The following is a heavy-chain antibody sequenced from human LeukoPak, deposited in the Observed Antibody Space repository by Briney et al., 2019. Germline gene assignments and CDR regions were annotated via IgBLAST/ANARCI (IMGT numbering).Heavy chain of an antibody. V-gene: IGHV4-39*02. CDR2: LYYSGIT. CDR3: ARETSQKGAHYMDV. CDR1: GRSITAGIYY. D-gene: IGHD3-16*01. J-gene: IGHJ6*03. Sequence: PSETLSLTCTVCGRSITAGIYYWAWIRQPPGKGLEWIGSLYYSGITYYNPSLKSRVTISADTFNNHFSLKLSSVTAADTAVYYCARETSQKGAHYMDVWGKGTTVTISS.